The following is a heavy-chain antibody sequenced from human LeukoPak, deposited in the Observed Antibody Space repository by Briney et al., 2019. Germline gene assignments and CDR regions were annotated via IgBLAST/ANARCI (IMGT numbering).Heavy chain of an antibody. D-gene: IGHD5-24*01. CDR2: IKQDGSEK. Sequence: GGSLRLSCAASGFTFSSYWMSWVRQAPGKGLEWVANIKQDGSEKYYVDSVKGRFTISRDNAKNSMYLQMNSLRAEDTAVYYCARDRGDGYSYRAFDIWGQGTMVTVSS. J-gene: IGHJ3*02. CDR3: ARDRGDGYSYRAFDI. V-gene: IGHV3-7*01. CDR1: GFTFSSYW.